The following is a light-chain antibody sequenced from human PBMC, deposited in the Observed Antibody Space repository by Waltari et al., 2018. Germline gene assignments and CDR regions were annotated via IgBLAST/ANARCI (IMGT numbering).Light chain of an antibody. CDR1: PSVLYSSNNKNY. CDR2: WAS. CDR3: QQYYSTPLT. Sequence: VMTQSPDSLAVSLAERATINCKSTPSVLYSSNNKNYLAWYQQKPGQPPKLLIYWASTRESGVPDRFSGSGSGTDFTLTISSLQAEDVAVYYCQQYYSTPLTFGGGTKVEIK. J-gene: IGKJ4*01. V-gene: IGKV4-1*01.